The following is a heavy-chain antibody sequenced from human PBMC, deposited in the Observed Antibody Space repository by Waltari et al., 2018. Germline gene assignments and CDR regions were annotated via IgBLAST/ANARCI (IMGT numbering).Heavy chain of an antibody. CDR3: VRGPLLSKVDY. D-gene: IGHD1-26*01. CDR1: GGSIDSGSYY. J-gene: IGHJ4*02. V-gene: IGHV4-61*02. CDR2: IDTSGST. Sequence: QVQLQESGPGLVKPSQTLSLTCTVTGGSIDSGSYYWSWIRQPAGKGLEWIGRIDTSGSTNYNPSLKGRVTISVDTSKNQFSLNLSSVTAADTAVYYCVRGPLLSKVDYWGQGTLVTVSS.